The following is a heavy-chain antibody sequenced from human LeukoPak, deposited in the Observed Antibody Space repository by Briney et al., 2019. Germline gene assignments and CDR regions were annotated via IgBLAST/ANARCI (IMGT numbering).Heavy chain of an antibody. J-gene: IGHJ4*02. D-gene: IGHD3-22*01. CDR3: ARPPHYYDNSGYYDAY. CDR2: IYYSGST. CDR1: GGSISSSSYY. Sequence: SETLSLTCTVSGGSISSSSYYWGWVRQPPGTGLEWLGSIYYSGSTNYNPSLKSRVTISVDTSKNQLSLKLTSVTAADTAVYYCARPPHYYDNSGYYDAYWGRGTLVTVSS. V-gene: IGHV4-39*01.